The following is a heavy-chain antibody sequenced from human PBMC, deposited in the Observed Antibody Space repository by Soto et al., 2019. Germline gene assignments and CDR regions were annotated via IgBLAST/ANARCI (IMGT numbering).Heavy chain of an antibody. J-gene: IGHJ4*02. CDR2: ISYDGSNK. CDR1: GFTFSSYG. Sequence: GGSLRLSCAASGFTFSSYGMHWVRQAPGKGLEWVAVISYDGSNKYYADSVKGRFTISRDNSKNTLYLQMNSLRAEDTAVYYCAKVPYDFWSGYYLDYWGQGTLVTVSS. CDR3: AKVPYDFWSGYYLDY. D-gene: IGHD3-3*01. V-gene: IGHV3-30*18.